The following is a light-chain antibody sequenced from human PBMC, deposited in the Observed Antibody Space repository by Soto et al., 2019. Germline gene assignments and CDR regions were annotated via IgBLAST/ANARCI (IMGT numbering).Light chain of an antibody. J-gene: IGKJ5*01. CDR3: QHYNSFPIT. Sequence: DIVMTQTPLSLSVTPGQPASISCKSSQSLLHSDGKTYLYWYLQKPGQPPQLLIYLGSNRASGVPDRFSGSGSGTDFTLKISRVEAEDVGTYYCQHYNSFPITFGQGTRLEIK. CDR2: LGS. CDR1: QSLLHSDGKTY. V-gene: IGKV2-28*01.